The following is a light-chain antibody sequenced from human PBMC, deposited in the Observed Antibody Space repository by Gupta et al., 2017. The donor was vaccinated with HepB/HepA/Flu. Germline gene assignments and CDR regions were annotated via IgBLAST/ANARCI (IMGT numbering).Light chain of an antibody. CDR3: QSYHSSII. CDR1: SGSIANNY. J-gene: IGLJ2*01. CDR2: ENN. Sequence: NFMLTQPHSVSESPGKTVTISCTRSSGSIANNYVQWYQQRPGSAPTTLIYENNQRPSGIPNRFSGSIDSSSNSASLTVSGLKTEDEADYYWQSYHSSIIFGGGTKLTVL. V-gene: IGLV6-57*03.